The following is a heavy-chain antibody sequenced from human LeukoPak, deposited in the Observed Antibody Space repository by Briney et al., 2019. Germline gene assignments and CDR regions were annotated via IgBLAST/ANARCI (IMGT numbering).Heavy chain of an antibody. V-gene: IGHV4-39*07. CDR1: GGSISSSSYY. CDR3: ARASNWDDFWSGYPSPYYYYMDV. D-gene: IGHD3-3*01. Sequence: SETLSLTCTVSGGSISSSSYYWGWIRQPPGKGLEWIGSIYYSGSTYYNPSLKSRVTISVDTSKNQFSLKLSSVTAADTAVYYCARASNWDDFWSGYPSPYYYYMDVWGKGTTVTVSS. CDR2: IYYSGST. J-gene: IGHJ6*03.